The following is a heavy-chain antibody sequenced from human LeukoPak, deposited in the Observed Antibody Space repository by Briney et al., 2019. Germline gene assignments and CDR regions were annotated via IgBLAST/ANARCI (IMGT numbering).Heavy chain of an antibody. D-gene: IGHD2-15*01. J-gene: IGHJ5*02. Sequence: GGSLRLSCAASGFTFSSYSMNWVRQAPGKGLEWVSSISSSSSYIYYADSVKGRFTISRDNAKNSLYLQMNSLRAEDTAVYYCARDRVVAATGNWFDPWGQGTLVTVSS. CDR3: ARDRVVAATGNWFDP. CDR2: ISSSSSYI. V-gene: IGHV3-21*01. CDR1: GFTFSSYS.